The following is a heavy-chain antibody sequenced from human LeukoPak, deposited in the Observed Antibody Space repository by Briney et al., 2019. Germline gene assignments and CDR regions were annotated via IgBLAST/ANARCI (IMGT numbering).Heavy chain of an antibody. CDR3: NLLTVIVEGHLTSSTP. CDR2: IGSASSYV. V-gene: IGHV3-21*01. J-gene: IGHJ5*02. D-gene: IGHD7-27*01. CDR1: GITFKNYN. Sequence: IPGGSLRLSCAASGITFKNYNMNWVRQAPGKGQEWVAFIGSASSYVFYADSVKGRFTISRDNTKNSLYLQMNSLRAEDTAVYYCNLLTVIVEGHLTSSTPWGQGTLVTVSS.